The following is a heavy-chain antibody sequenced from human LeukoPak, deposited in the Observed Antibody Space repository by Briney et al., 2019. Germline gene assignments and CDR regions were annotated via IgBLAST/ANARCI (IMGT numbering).Heavy chain of an antibody. V-gene: IGHV2-5*02. CDR2: IYWDDDK. CDR1: GFSLSTSGVG. Sequence: SGPTLVNPTQTLTLTCTFSGFSLSTSGVGVGWIRQPPGKALEWLALIYWDDDKRYSPSLKSRLTITKDTSKNQVVLTMTNMDPVDTATYYCAHRRPSGYDILTGYYMILADFDYWGQGTLVTVSS. J-gene: IGHJ4*02. D-gene: IGHD3-9*01. CDR3: AHRRPSGYDILTGYYMILADFDY.